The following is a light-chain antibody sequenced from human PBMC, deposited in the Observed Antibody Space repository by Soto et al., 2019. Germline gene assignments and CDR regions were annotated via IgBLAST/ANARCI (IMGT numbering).Light chain of an antibody. Sequence: DIQMTQSPSSLSASVGDRVTITCRASQDIINDLGWYQQKPGKAPTRLIYAASSLQSGVPSRFSGSGSGTEFTLTISSLQPEDFASYYCLQHNSYPLTFGGGTKVEIK. J-gene: IGKJ4*01. CDR1: QDIIND. CDR2: AAS. V-gene: IGKV1-17*01. CDR3: LQHNSYPLT.